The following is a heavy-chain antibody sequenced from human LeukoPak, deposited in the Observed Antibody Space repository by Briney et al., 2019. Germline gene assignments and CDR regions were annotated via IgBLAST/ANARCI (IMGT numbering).Heavy chain of an antibody. J-gene: IGHJ4*02. Sequence: GGSLRLSCAASGFTFSSYAMSWVRQAPGKGLEWVAGISAGGGSTYYADSVKGRFTISRDNSKNMLYLQLNSLRAEDTAVYYCAKGDPPTYYDILTGQDYWGQGTLVAVSS. V-gene: IGHV3-23*01. CDR3: AKGDPPTYYDILTGQDY. D-gene: IGHD3-9*01. CDR2: ISAGGGST. CDR1: GFTFSSYA.